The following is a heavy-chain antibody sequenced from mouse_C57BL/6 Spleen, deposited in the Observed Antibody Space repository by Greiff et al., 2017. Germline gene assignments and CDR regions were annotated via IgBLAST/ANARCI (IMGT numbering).Heavy chain of an antibody. CDR1: GFTFSDYY. CDR2: INYDGSST. D-gene: IGHD2-1*01. Sequence: EVQRVESEGGLVQPGSSMKLSCTASGFTFSDYYMAWVRQVPEKGLEWVANINYDGSSTYYLDSLKSRFIISRDNAKNILYLQMSSLKSEDTATYYCAREGNYEGSFYAMDYWGQGTSVTVSS. V-gene: IGHV5-16*01. CDR3: AREGNYEGSFYAMDY. J-gene: IGHJ4*01.